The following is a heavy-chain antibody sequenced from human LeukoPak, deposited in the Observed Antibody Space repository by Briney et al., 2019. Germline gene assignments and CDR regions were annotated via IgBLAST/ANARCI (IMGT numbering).Heavy chain of an antibody. CDR3: ARDRGIGVYYYYGMDV. J-gene: IGHJ6*02. CDR1: GGTFSSYA. D-gene: IGHD6-19*01. Sequence: SVTVSCKASGGTFSSYAISWVRQAPGQGLEWMGGIIPIFGTANYAQKFQGRVTITADEPTSTAYMELSSLRSEDTAVYYCARDRGIGVYYYYGMDVWGQGTTVTVSS. V-gene: IGHV1-69*01. CDR2: IIPIFGTA.